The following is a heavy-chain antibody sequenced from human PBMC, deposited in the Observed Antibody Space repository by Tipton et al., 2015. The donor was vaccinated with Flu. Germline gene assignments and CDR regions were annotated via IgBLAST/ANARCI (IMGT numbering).Heavy chain of an antibody. Sequence: TLSLTCPVSGYSISSGYYWGWIRQPPGKRLEWIGNIYRNGKTYYNPSLKSRVTISVDTSKNQFSLKLTSVTAADTAVYYCARDWGGYYLYYFDYWGQGTLVTVSS. V-gene: IGHV4-38-2*02. CDR1: GYSISSGYY. D-gene: IGHD5-12*01. CDR3: ARDWGGYYLYYFDY. CDR2: IYRNGKT. J-gene: IGHJ4*02.